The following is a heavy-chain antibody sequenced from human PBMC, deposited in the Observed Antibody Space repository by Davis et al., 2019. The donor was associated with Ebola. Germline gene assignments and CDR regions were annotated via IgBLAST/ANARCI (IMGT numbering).Heavy chain of an antibody. Sequence: MPSETLSLTCTVSGGSVSSGSYYWTWIRQPPGKGLDWIGYIYYSGSTNYNPSLKSRVTISVDMSKNQFSLKLSSVTAADTAIYYCARGYNNSWYPRPYYFDYWGQGTLVTVSS. CDR1: GGSVSSGSYY. CDR2: IYYSGST. CDR3: ARGYNNSWYPRPYYFDY. D-gene: IGHD6-13*01. J-gene: IGHJ4*02. V-gene: IGHV4-61*01.